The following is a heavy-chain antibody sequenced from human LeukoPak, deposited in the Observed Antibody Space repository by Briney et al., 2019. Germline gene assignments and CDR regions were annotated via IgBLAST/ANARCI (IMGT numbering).Heavy chain of an antibody. Sequence: GGSLRLSCAASGFTFSDYYMSWIRQAPGKRLEWVSYISSSGSTIYYAHSVKGRFTISRDNAKNSLYLQMNSLRAEDTAVYYCARDPITMIVVEDAFDIWGQGTMVTVSS. D-gene: IGHD3-22*01. CDR3: ARDPITMIVVEDAFDI. CDR1: GFTFSDYY. V-gene: IGHV3-11*04. CDR2: ISSSGSTI. J-gene: IGHJ3*02.